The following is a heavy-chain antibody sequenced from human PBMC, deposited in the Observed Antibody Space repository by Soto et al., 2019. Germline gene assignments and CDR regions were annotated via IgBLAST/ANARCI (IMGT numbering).Heavy chain of an antibody. CDR1: GDSIGNNNW. CDR2: IHHSGNT. V-gene: IGHV4-4*02. J-gene: IGHJ4*02. D-gene: IGHD3-10*01. CDR3: AHTIGAGSYVPY. Sequence: QEQLQESGPGLVKPSGTLSLTCAVSGDSIGNNNWWSWVRQPPGKGLEWIGEIHHSGNTNYNPSLKSRVSMSVEKSKNQFSLNLRSVTAADTAVYYCAHTIGAGSYVPYWGQGNLVTVSS.